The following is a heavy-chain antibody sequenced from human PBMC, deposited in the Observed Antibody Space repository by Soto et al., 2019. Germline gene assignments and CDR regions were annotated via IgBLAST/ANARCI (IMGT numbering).Heavy chain of an antibody. CDR2: INSDGTST. D-gene: IGHD3-16*01. CDR1: GFTFSRYY. Sequence: EVQLVESGGGLVQPGGSLRLSCTASGFTFSRYYMQWVRQAPGKGLVWVSHINSDGTSTTFADSVKGRFTISRDNAKNTLYLPMNSLRVEDTAMYYCVRDNYGVDYWGRGTRVTVSS. V-gene: IGHV3-74*03. CDR3: VRDNYGVDY. J-gene: IGHJ4*02.